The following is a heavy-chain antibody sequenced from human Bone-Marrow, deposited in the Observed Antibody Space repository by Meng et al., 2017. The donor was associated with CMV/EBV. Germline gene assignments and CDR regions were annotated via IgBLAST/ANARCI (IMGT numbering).Heavy chain of an antibody. V-gene: IGHV3-9*01. J-gene: IGHJ4*02. CDR3: AKDIGYCSSTSCYTGID. CDR2: TSWNSGSI. Sequence: SLKISCAASGFTFDDYTMHWVRQAPGKGLEWVSGTSWNSGSIGYADSVKGRITISRDNAKHSLDLEMNSLRAEDTALYYCAKDIGYCSSTSCYTGIDWGQGTLVTVSS. CDR1: GFTFDDYT. D-gene: IGHD2-2*02.